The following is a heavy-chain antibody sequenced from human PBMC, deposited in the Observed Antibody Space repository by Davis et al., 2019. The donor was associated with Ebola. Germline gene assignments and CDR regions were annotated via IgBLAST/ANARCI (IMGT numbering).Heavy chain of an antibody. CDR2: IYYSGTT. J-gene: IGHJ5*01. D-gene: IGHD4-17*01. CDR1: GGSISSYY. CDR3: ARDAFPGDYIRWFDS. Sequence: MPGGSLRLSCAVSGGSISSYYWSWIRQPPGKGLEWIGFIYYSGTTKYNPSLKSRVTISVDTSKNQFSLRLSSVTAADTAVYYCARDAFPGDYIRWFDSWGQGTQVTVSS. V-gene: IGHV4-59*12.